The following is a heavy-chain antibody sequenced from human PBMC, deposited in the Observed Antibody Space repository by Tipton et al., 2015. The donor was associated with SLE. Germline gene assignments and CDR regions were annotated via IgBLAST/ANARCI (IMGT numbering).Heavy chain of an antibody. CDR2: IYYSGST. J-gene: IGHJ4*02. V-gene: IGHV4-59*07. Sequence: TLSLTCTVSGGSISSYYWSWIRQPPGKGLEWIGYIYYSGSTNYNPSLKSRVTISVDTSKKQFFLRLSSMTAAETAVYYCAIRDSSSWFFDYWGQGTLVTVSS. CDR3: AIRDSSSWFFDY. D-gene: IGHD6-13*01. CDR1: GGSISSYY.